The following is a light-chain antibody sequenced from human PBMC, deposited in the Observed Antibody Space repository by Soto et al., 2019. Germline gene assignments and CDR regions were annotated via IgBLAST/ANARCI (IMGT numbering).Light chain of an antibody. J-gene: IGKJ4*01. CDR1: QSVGSY. Sequence: ENVLTQSPATLSLSPGETATLSCRASQSVGSYLAWYQQKPGQAPRLLIYDVSNRATGIPARFSGSGSGTDFTLTISILEPEDFAVYYCQQRSKWLFGGGTKVEVK. CDR2: DVS. V-gene: IGKV3-11*01. CDR3: QQRSKWL.